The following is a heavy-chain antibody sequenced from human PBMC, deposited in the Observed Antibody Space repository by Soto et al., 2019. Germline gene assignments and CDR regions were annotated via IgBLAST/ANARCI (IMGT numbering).Heavy chain of an antibody. J-gene: IGHJ4*02. Sequence: TLSLTCTVSGGSISSGGYYWSWIRQHPGKGLEWIGYIYYSGSTYYNPSLKSRVTISVDTSKNQFSLKLSSVTAADTAVYYCARDKIGDRVFDYWGQGTLVTVSS. V-gene: IGHV4-31*03. CDR1: GGSISSGGYY. D-gene: IGHD2-21*01. CDR3: ARDKIGDRVFDY. CDR2: IYYSGST.